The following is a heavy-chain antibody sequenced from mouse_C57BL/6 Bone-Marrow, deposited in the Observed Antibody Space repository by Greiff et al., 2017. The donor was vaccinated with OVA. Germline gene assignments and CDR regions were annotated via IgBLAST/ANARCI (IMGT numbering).Heavy chain of an antibody. CDR1: GFPFSSYA. J-gene: IGHJ2*01. CDR3: ARESDGYYFDY. D-gene: IGHD2-3*01. Sequence: EVQGVESGGGLVKPGGSLKLSCAASGFPFSSYAMSWVRQTPEKRLEWVATISDGGSYTYYPDNVKGRFTISRDNAKNNLYLQMSQMKSEDTAMYYCARESDGYYFDYGGQGTTLTVSS. V-gene: IGHV5-4*01. CDR2: ISDGGSYT.